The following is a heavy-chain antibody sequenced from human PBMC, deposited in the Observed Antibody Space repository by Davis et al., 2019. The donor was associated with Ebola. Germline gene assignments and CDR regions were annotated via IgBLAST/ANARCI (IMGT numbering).Heavy chain of an antibody. CDR1: GFAFGDSY. CDR2: ISSSGSTI. D-gene: IGHD3-22*01. V-gene: IGHV3-11*01. CDR3: AKSTMIVGDWDFDY. Sequence: GESLKISCAASGFAFGDSYMTWIRQAPGKGLEWISYISSSGSTIYYATSVKGRFPISRDNAKHSLYLQMSSLRAEDTAVYYCAKSTMIVGDWDFDYWGQGTLVTVSS. J-gene: IGHJ4*02.